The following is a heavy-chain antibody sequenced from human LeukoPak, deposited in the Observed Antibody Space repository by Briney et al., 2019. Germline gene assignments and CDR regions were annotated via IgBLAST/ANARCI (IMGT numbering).Heavy chain of an antibody. Sequence: GGSLRLSCAASGFTFSSYAMSWVRQAPGKGLEWVSAISGSGGSTYYADSVKGRFTISRDNSKNTLYLQMNGLRAEDTAVYYCAKYDYDILTGYFSFDYWGQGTLVTVSS. V-gene: IGHV3-23*01. CDR3: AKYDYDILTGYFSFDY. CDR1: GFTFSSYA. D-gene: IGHD3-9*01. J-gene: IGHJ4*02. CDR2: ISGSGGST.